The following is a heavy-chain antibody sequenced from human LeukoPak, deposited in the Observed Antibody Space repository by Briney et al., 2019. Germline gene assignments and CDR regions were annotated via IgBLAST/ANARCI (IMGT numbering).Heavy chain of an antibody. CDR3: TRQGSLGTSGYYY. CDR2: FYYSGST. D-gene: IGHD3-22*01. J-gene: IGHJ4*02. Sequence: PSETLSLTCTVSGGSISSSSYYWGWIRQPPGKGLEWIGSFYYSGSTYYNPSLKSRVTISVDTSKNQFSLKLSSVTAADTAVYYCTRQGSLGTSGYYYWGQGTPVTVSS. CDR1: GGSISSSSYY. V-gene: IGHV4-39*01.